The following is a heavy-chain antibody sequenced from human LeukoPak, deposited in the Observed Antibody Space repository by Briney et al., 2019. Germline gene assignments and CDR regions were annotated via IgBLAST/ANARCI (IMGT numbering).Heavy chain of an antibody. D-gene: IGHD6-13*01. J-gene: IGHJ2*01. V-gene: IGHV1-18*01. Sequence: ASVKVSCKASGYTFTSYGINWVRQAPGQGLEWMGWISPYNGNTYYAQKFQGRVTMTTDTSTSTAYMELRSLKSDDTAVYYCARDRGAYSSSWYGRYFDLWGRGTLVTVSS. CDR3: ARDRGAYSSSWYGRYFDL. CDR2: ISPYNGNT. CDR1: GYTFTSYG.